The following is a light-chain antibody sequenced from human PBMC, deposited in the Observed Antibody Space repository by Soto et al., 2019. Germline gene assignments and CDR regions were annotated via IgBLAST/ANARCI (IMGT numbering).Light chain of an antibody. CDR3: QQYYSYPRT. V-gene: IGKV1-8*01. CDR2: DAS. Sequence: MHMTLSHSKLSPSSGKGGTLTVRASQGISSYLAWYQQKPGKAPKLLIYDASTLQGGVPSRFSGSGSGTDFTLTISCLQSEDFATYYCQQYYSYPRTFGQGTKVDI. CDR1: QGISSY. J-gene: IGKJ1*01.